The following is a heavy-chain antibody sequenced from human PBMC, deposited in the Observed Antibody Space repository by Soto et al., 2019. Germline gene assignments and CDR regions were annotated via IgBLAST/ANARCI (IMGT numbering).Heavy chain of an antibody. Sequence: GGSLRLSCAASGFTFSSYSMNWVRQAPGKGLEWVSYISSSSTIYYADSVKGRFTISRDNAKNSLYLQMNSLRDEDTAVYYCARGETYYYDSSGSPVGAFDIWGQGTMVTVSS. J-gene: IGHJ3*02. V-gene: IGHV3-48*02. D-gene: IGHD3-22*01. CDR3: ARGETYYYDSSGSPVGAFDI. CDR2: ISSSSTI. CDR1: GFTFSSYS.